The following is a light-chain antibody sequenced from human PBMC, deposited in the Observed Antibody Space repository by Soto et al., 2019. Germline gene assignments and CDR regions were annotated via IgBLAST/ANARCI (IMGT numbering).Light chain of an antibody. CDR1: QSISRS. CDR2: DAS. Sequence: EIVLTQSPAILSVSPGERATLSMRASQSISRSLAWYQQKPGQAPRLLISDASTRATGIPARFSGSGSGTEFTLTISSLQSEDFALYYCHQYNSWPPGTFGQGTKVDIK. J-gene: IGKJ2*01. CDR3: HQYNSWPPGT. V-gene: IGKV3-15*01.